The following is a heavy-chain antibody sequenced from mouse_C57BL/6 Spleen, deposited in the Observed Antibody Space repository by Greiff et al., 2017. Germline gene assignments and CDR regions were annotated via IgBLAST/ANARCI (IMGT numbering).Heavy chain of an antibody. Sequence: QVQLQQSGAELARPGASVKMSCKASGYTFTSYTMHWVKQRPGQGLEWIGYINPSSGYTKYNQKFKDKATLTADKSSSTAYMQLSSLTSEDSAVYYCASYDYDGGPGFAYWGQGTLVTVAA. V-gene: IGHV1-4*01. CDR3: ASYDYDGGPGFAY. J-gene: IGHJ3*01. CDR2: INPSSGYT. D-gene: IGHD2-4*01. CDR1: GYTFTSYT.